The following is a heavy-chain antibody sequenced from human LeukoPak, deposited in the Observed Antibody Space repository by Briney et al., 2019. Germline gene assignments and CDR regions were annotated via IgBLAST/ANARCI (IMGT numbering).Heavy chain of an antibody. Sequence: SETLSLTCTVSGGSISVYYWSWIRQPAGKGLEWIGRIYTSGSTNYNPSLKSRVTMSVDTSKNQFSLKLSSVTAADTAVYYCARGPTTVTRAFDYWGQGTLVTVSS. CDR2: IYTSGST. D-gene: IGHD4-17*01. V-gene: IGHV4-4*07. CDR3: ARGPTTVTRAFDY. CDR1: GGSISVYY. J-gene: IGHJ4*02.